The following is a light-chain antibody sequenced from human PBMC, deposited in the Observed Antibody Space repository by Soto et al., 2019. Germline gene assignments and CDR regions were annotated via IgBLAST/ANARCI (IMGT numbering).Light chain of an antibody. Sequence: QSVLTQPASVSGSPGQSITIACTGTSSDVGGYNYVSWFQQHPGKAPKLMIYEVSNRPSGVSNRFSASKSGNTASLTISGLQAEDEATYYCSSYSSSSTLVFGTGTKADRP. CDR3: SSYSSSSTLV. V-gene: IGLV2-14*01. CDR1: SSDVGGYNY. J-gene: IGLJ1*01. CDR2: EVS.